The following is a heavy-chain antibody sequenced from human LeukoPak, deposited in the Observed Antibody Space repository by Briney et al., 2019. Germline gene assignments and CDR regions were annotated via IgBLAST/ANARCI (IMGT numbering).Heavy chain of an antibody. Sequence: SETLSLTCTVSGGSISSSSYYWGWIRQPPGKGLEWIGSIYYSGSTYYNPSLKSRVTISVDTSKNQFSLKLSSVTAADTAVYYCARDRIMITFGGVIASTYYYYGMDVWGQGTTVTVSS. CDR3: ARDRIMITFGGVIASTYYYYGMDV. D-gene: IGHD3-16*02. J-gene: IGHJ6*02. CDR1: GGSISSSSYY. CDR2: IYYSGST. V-gene: IGHV4-39*07.